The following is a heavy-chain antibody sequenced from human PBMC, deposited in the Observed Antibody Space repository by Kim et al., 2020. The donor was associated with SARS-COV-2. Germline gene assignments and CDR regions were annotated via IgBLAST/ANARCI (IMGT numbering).Heavy chain of an antibody. V-gene: IGHV1-18*01. D-gene: IGHD2-21*01. CDR2: ISAYNGNT. CDR3: ARGGYCGGDCYSDLGAFDI. CDR1: GYTFTSYG. Sequence: ASVKVSCKASGYTFTSYGISWVRQAPGQGLEWMGWISAYNGNTNYAQKLQGRVTMTTDTSTSTAYMELRSLRSDDTAVYYCARGGYCGGDCYSDLGAFDIWGQGTMVTVSS. J-gene: IGHJ3*02.